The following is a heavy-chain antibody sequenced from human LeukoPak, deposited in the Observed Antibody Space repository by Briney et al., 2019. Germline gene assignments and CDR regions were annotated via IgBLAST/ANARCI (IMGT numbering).Heavy chain of an antibody. J-gene: IGHJ4*02. CDR1: GFTFSSYE. CDR2: ISSSGSTI. Sequence: GGSLRLSCAASGFTFSSYEMNWVRQAPGKGLEWVSYISSSGSTIYYADSVKGRFTISRDNAKNSLYLQMNSLRAEDTAVYYCARERRIVGATPAGGYWGQGTLVTVSS. D-gene: IGHD1-26*01. CDR3: ARERRIVGATPAGGY. V-gene: IGHV3-48*03.